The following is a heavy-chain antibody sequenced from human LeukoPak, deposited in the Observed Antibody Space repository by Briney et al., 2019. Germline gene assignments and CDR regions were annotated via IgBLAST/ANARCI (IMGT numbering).Heavy chain of an antibody. CDR1: GYTFTNYA. V-gene: IGHV1-18*01. CDR3: AREAGSGSWYPFDY. D-gene: IGHD6-13*01. J-gene: IGHJ4*02. CDR2: ISAYDGST. Sequence: ASVKVSCKASGYTFTNYAITWVRQAPGQGLEWMGWISAYDGSTNYAQKFQGRVTMTTDPSTSTAYMGLRSLRSDDTALYYCAREAGSGSWYPFDYWGQGTLVTVSS.